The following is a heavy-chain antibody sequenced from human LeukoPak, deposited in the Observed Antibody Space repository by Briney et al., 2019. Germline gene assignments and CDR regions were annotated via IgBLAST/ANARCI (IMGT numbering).Heavy chain of an antibody. D-gene: IGHD2-2*02. CDR3: ARLGYCSSTSCYIERGFDY. Sequence: GESLKISCKGSGYSFTSYWIGWVRQMPGKGLEWMGIIYPGDSDTRYSPSFQGQVTISADKSISTAYLQWSSLKASDTAMYYXARLGYCSSTSCYIERGFDYWGQGTLVTVSS. V-gene: IGHV5-51*01. CDR1: GYSFTSYW. J-gene: IGHJ4*02. CDR2: IYPGDSDT.